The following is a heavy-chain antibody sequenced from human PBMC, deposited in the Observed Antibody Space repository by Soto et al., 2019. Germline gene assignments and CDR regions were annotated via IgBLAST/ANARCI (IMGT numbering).Heavy chain of an antibody. Sequence: PWKSLSLTCAISGDSVSSNSAAWNWIRQSPSRGLEWLGRTYYRSKWYNDYAVSVKSRITINPDTSKNQFSLQLNSVTPEDTAVYYCARYVDIVATVPGYYYYGMDVWGQGTTVTVSS. J-gene: IGHJ6*02. D-gene: IGHD5-12*01. CDR2: TYYRSKWYN. CDR1: GDSVSSNSAA. CDR3: ARYVDIVATVPGYYYYGMDV. V-gene: IGHV6-1*01.